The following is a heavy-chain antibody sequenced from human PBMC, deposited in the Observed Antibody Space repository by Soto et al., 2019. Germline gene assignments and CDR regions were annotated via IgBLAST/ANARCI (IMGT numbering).Heavy chain of an antibody. CDR3: AKPPAGSSGWYAYFDY. V-gene: IGHV3-23*01. CDR2: ISGSGGST. D-gene: IGHD6-19*01. CDR1: GFTFSSYA. J-gene: IGHJ4*02. Sequence: EVQLLESGGGLVQPGGSLRLSCAASGFTFSSYAMSWVHQAPGKGLEWVSAISGSGGSTYYADSVKGRFTISRDNSKNPLYLQMNSLRAEDTAVYYCAKPPAGSSGWYAYFDYWGQGTLVTVSS.